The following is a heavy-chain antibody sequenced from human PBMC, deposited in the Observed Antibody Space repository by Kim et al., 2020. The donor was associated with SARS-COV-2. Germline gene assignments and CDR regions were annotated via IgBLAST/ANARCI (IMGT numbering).Heavy chain of an antibody. CDR2: ISSSSSYI. D-gene: IGHD3-10*01. J-gene: IGHJ4*02. Sequence: GGSLRLSCAASGFTFSSYSMNWVRQAPGKGLEWVSSISSSSSYIYYADSVKGRFTISRDNAKNSLYLQMNSLRAEDTAVYYCARARGSGRSFDYWGQGTLVTVSS. CDR1: GFTFSSYS. V-gene: IGHV3-21*01. CDR3: ARARGSGRSFDY.